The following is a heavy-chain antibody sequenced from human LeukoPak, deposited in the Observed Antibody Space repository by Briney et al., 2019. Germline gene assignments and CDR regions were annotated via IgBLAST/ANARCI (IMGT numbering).Heavy chain of an antibody. Sequence: GGSLRLSCAASGFTFNRYWMSWVRQAPGKGLEWVANIKQDGSEKYYVDSVKGRFTISRDNAKNSLYLQMNSLRAEDTAVYYCAKSYGGYYYYMDVWGKGTTVTISS. D-gene: IGHD4-23*01. J-gene: IGHJ6*03. CDR3: AKSYGGYYYYMDV. CDR2: IKQDGSEK. V-gene: IGHV3-7*03. CDR1: GFTFNRYW.